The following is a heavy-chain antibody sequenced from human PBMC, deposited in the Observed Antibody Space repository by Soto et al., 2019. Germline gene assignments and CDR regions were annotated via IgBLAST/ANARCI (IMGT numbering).Heavy chain of an antibody. CDR1: GGTFSSYT. CDR3: ARDLHYCSGGSCYSGWFDP. D-gene: IGHD2-15*01. V-gene: IGHV1-69*08. J-gene: IGHJ5*02. Sequence: QVQLVQSGAEVKKPGSSVKVSCKASGGTFSSYTISWVRQAPGQGLEWMGRIIPILGIANYAQEFQGRVTITADKSTSTAYMELSSLRSEDTAVYYCARDLHYCSGGSCYSGWFDPWGQGTLVTVSS. CDR2: IIPILGIA.